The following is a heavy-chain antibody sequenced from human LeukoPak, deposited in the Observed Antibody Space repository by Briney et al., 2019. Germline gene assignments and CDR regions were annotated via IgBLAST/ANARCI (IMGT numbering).Heavy chain of an antibody. D-gene: IGHD5-18*01. Sequence: GGSLRLSCAASGFTFSSYAMSWVRQAPGKGLEWVSAISCSGGSTYYADSVKGRFTISRDNSKNTLYLQMNSLRAEDTAVYYCAKKGKVDTAIVLHFDPWGQGTLVTVSS. J-gene: IGHJ5*02. CDR1: GFTFSSYA. CDR2: ISCSGGST. CDR3: AKKGKVDTAIVLHFDP. V-gene: IGHV3-23*01.